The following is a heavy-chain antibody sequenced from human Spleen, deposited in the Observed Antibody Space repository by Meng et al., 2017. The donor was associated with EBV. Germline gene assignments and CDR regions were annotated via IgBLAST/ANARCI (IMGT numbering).Heavy chain of an antibody. J-gene: IGHJ4*02. CDR3: ASYTSKGYAIDY. V-gene: IGHV1-3*01. Sequence: QVHLLQSGAEVKNPGASVKVSCKASGYTLTTHAMHWVRRAPGQRLEWMGWIYAGDGSTKYSQRLQDRVTITRDTSASTSYMELSSLGSEDTAVYYCASYTSKGYAIDYWGRGTLVTVSS. D-gene: IGHD5-12*01. CDR1: GYTLTTHA. CDR2: IYAGDGST.